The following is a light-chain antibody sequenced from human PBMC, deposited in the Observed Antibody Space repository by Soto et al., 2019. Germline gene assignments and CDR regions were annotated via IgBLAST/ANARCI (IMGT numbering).Light chain of an antibody. CDR1: SSDVGGYNY. Sequence: QSALTQPPSASGSPGQSVTISCTGTSSDVGGYNYVSWYQQHPGKAPKLLIYEVSKRPSGVPDRFCGSKSGNTASLTVSGLQAEDEADYYCSSYAGSNQPVVLGGGTKLTVL. CDR3: SSYAGSNQPVV. V-gene: IGLV2-8*01. J-gene: IGLJ2*01. CDR2: EVS.